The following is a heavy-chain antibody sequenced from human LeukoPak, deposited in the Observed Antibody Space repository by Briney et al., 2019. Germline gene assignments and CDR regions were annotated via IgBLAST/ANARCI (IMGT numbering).Heavy chain of an antibody. J-gene: IGHJ5*02. D-gene: IGHD2-15*01. V-gene: IGHV4-61*08. CDR2: IYYSGST. CDR3: ARSVAATINWFDP. Sequence: SQTLSLTCSVSGGSISSDDYCWNWIRQHPGKGLEWIGYIYYSGSTNYNPSLKSRVTISVDTSKNQFSLKLSSVTAADTAVYYCARSVAATINWFDPWGQGTLVTVSS. CDR1: GGSISSDDYC.